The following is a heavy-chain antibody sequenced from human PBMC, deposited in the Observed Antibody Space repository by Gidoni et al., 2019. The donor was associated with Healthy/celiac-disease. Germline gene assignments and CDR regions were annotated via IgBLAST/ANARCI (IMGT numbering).Heavy chain of an antibody. CDR1: GGSISSGGYY. J-gene: IGHJ4*02. Sequence: QVQLQESGPGLVKPSQTLSLTCTVPGGSISSGGYYWSWIRQHPGKGLEWIGYIYYSWSTYYNPSLKSRVTISVDTSKNQLSLKLSSVTAADTAVYYCASNSKRQFDYWGQGTLVPVSS. D-gene: IGHD1-1*01. CDR2: IYYSWST. V-gene: IGHV4-31*03. CDR3: ASNSKRQFDY.